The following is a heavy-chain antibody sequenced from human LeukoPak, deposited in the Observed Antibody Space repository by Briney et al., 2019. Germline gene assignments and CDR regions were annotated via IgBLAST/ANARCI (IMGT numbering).Heavy chain of an antibody. J-gene: IGHJ6*02. CDR3: ARTRLLWFGELFRTPYYYYYGMDV. CDR2: IYYSGST. Sequence: SETLSLTCTVSGGSIGSYYWSWVRQPPGKGLEWIGYIYYSGSTNYNPSLKSRVTISVDTSKNQFSLKLSSVTAADTAVYYCARTRLLWFGELFRTPYYYYYGMDVWGQGTTVTVSS. D-gene: IGHD3-10*01. CDR1: GGSIGSYY. V-gene: IGHV4-59*12.